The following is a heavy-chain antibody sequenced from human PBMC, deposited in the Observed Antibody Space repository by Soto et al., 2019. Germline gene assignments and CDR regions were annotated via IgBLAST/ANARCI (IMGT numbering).Heavy chain of an antibody. D-gene: IGHD3-9*01. J-gene: IGHJ6*02. V-gene: IGHV1-69*13. CDR1: GGTFSSYA. Sequence: ASVKVSCKASGGTFSSYAISWVRQARGQGLEWMGGIIPIFGTANYAQKFQGRVTITADESTSTAYMELSSLRSEDTAVYYCARDTAISESYYYGMDVWGQGTTVTVSS. CDR2: IIPIFGTA. CDR3: ARDTAISESYYYGMDV.